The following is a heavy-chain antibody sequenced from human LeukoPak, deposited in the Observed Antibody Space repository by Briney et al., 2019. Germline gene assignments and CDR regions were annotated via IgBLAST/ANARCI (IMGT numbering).Heavy chain of an antibody. J-gene: IGHJ5*02. CDR1: GGSISSYY. V-gene: IGHV4-59*01. Sequence: SETLSLTCTVSGGSISSYYWSWIRQPPGKGLEWIGYIYYSGSTNYNPSLKSRVTISVDTSKNQFSLKLSSVTAADTAVYYCARGNGYSGWFDPWGQGTLVTVSS. D-gene: IGHD5-24*01. CDR2: IYYSGST. CDR3: ARGNGYSGWFDP.